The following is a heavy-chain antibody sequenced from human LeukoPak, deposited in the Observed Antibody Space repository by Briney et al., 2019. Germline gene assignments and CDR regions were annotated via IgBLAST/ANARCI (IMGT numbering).Heavy chain of an antibody. CDR2: IYYRGTA. Sequence: SETLSLTCTVSGGSTSDYYWNWIRQPPGKGLEWIGYIYYRGTANYNPSLNSRVTISLDSSKNQFSLRLNSVTAADTAIYYCARGPPRTGRERFFDYWGQGTLVSVSS. D-gene: IGHD1-1*01. CDR1: GGSTSDYY. CDR3: ARGPPRTGRERFFDY. V-gene: IGHV4-59*01. J-gene: IGHJ4*02.